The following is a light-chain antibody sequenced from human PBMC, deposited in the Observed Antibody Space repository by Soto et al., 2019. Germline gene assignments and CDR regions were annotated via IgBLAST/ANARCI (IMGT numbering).Light chain of an antibody. CDR2: DAS. CDR3: EQSGSSPRT. CDR1: QSVRNAY. V-gene: IGKV3-20*01. J-gene: IGKJ2*01. Sequence: EIVLTQSPGTLSLSPGERATLSCRASQSVRNAYLAWYQQKPGQPPRLLIYDASNRATGIPDRFSGSGSGTDFTLTINRLEPEEFAVYYCEQSGSSPRTFGQGTKLEIK.